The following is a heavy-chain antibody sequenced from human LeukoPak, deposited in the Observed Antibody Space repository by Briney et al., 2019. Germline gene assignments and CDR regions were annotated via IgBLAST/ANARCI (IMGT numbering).Heavy chain of an antibody. CDR2: IYHTGST. Sequence: SETLSLTCTVSGYSISSGYYWGWIRRPPGKGLEWIGSIYHTGSTYYTPSLKSRVTISVDTSKNQFSLKLSSVTAADTAVYYCARVAGSGSSIGAFDVWGQGTMVTVSS. V-gene: IGHV4-38-2*02. J-gene: IGHJ3*01. D-gene: IGHD1-26*01. CDR3: ARVAGSGSSIGAFDV. CDR1: GYSISSGYY.